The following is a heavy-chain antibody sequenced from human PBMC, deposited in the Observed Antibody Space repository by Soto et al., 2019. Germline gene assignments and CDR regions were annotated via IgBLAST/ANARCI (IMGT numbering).Heavy chain of an antibody. CDR1: GFTFSNYV. CDR2: INIVGGNT. Sequence: VQLLESGGGLVQPGGSLRLSCAASGFTFSNYVMSWVRQAPGKALEWVSSINIVGGNTNYADSVRGRFTMSRDDSKNTVFLQMHSLRAEDTAIYYCTKNYYFDSWGQGTLVTVSS. J-gene: IGHJ4*02. CDR3: TKNYYFDS. V-gene: IGHV3-23*01.